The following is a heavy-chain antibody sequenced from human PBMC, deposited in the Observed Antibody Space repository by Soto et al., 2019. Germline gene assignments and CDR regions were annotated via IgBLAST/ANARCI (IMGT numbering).Heavy chain of an antibody. V-gene: IGHV4-34*01. Sequence: SETLSFTCVVYGGSFGGYYRSWIRQPPGKELEWFGEINHNGSTNYNSSLKSRVTILVDTSKNQFSLKLSSVTAADTSVYYCARSYGDYVTGYYYNGMDVWGQGTTVTVSS. CDR1: GGSFGGYY. CDR2: INHNGST. D-gene: IGHD4-17*01. J-gene: IGHJ6*02. CDR3: ARSYGDYVTGYYYNGMDV.